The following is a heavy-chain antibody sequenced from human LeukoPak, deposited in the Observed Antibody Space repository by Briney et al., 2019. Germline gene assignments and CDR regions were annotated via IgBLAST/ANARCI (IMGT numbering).Heavy chain of an antibody. J-gene: IGHJ4*02. D-gene: IGHD6-19*01. CDR2: IIPILGIA. CDR3: ASSKYPGIAVAGTGPVDY. CDR1: GGTFSSYA. V-gene: IGHV1-69*04. Sequence: ASVKVSCKASGGTFSSYAISWVRQAPGQGLEWMGRIIPILGIANYAQKFQGRVTITADKSTSTAYMELSSLRSEDTAVYYCASSKYPGIAVAGTGPVDYWGQGTLVTVSS.